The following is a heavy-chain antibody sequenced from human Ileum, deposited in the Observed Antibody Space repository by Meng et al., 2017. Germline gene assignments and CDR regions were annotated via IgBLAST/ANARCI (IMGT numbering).Heavy chain of an antibody. CDR3: ARYNYYDSSGHSNFDY. CDR2: IYYNGNP. Sequence: QLQLQESGPGLVKPSETLSLTCTVSGGSISNTNYYWDWIRQPPGKGLEWVGSIYYNGNPYYNPSLKSRVTISIDTSTNQFSLKLSSVTAADTAVYYCARYNYYDSSGHSNFDYWGQGTLVTVSS. CDR1: GGSISNTNYY. V-gene: IGHV4-39*01. J-gene: IGHJ4*02. D-gene: IGHD3-22*01.